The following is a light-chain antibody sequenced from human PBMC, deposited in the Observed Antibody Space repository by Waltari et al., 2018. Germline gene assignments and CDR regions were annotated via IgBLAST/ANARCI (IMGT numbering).Light chain of an antibody. V-gene: IGLV2-14*01. CDR2: DAS. Sequence: QSALTQPASVSGSPGQSLTISCTGTSSDAGGYNYVPWYQQHPGKAPKLMIYDASNRPSGVSNRFSGSKSGNTASLTISGLQAEDEADYYCSSYTSSSTRVFGTGTKVTVL. J-gene: IGLJ1*01. CDR1: SSDAGGYNY. CDR3: SSYTSSSTRV.